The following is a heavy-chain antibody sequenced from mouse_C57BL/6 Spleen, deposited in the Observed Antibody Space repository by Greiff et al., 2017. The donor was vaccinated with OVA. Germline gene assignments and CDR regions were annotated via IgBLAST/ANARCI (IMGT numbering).Heavy chain of an antibody. CDR3: ARIGTTVVASYYYAMDY. J-gene: IGHJ4*01. V-gene: IGHV2-2*01. D-gene: IGHD1-1*01. CDR2: IWSGGST. CDR1: GFSLTSYG. Sequence: VQLQQSGPGLVQPSQSLSITCTVSGFSLTSYGVHWVRQSPGKGLEWLGVIWSGGSTDYNAAFISRLSISKDNSKSQVFFKMNSLQADDTAIYYCARIGTTVVASYYYAMDYWGQGTSVTVSS.